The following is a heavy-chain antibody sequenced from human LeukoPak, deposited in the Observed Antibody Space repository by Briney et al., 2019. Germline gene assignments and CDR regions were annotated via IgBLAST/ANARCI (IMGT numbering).Heavy chain of an antibody. CDR1: GFTFNNYW. CDR2: IKEDGSDK. D-gene: IGHD3-16*01. CDR3: ARDRSLRRFDY. J-gene: IGHJ4*02. Sequence: GGSLRLSCAASGFTFNNYWMSWVRQAPGKGLKWVASIKEDGSDKYYVDSVKGRFTISRDSAKNSLFLQMNSLRAEDTAVYYCARDRSLRRFDYWGQGTLVTVSS. V-gene: IGHV3-7*01.